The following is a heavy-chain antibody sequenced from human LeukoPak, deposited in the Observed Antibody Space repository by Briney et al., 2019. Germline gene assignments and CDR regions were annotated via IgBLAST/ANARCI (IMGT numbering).Heavy chain of an antibody. D-gene: IGHD2-8*01. V-gene: IGHV4-39*01. CDR2: IYYSGNT. CDR1: GDSLSSSKKY. Sequence: PSETLSLTCTVSGDSLSSSKKYWGWVRQPPGKGLEWLGSIYYSGNTYYNPSLKSRVTISLNTSRNQFSLRLSSVTAADTADYYCARAQGNGLIEFWGQGTLVTVSS. J-gene: IGHJ4*02. CDR3: ARAQGNGLIEF.